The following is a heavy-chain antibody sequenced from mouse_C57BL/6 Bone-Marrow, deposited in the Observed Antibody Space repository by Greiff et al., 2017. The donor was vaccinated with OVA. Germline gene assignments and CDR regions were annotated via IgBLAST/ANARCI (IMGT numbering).Heavy chain of an antibody. J-gene: IGHJ1*03. D-gene: IGHD1-1*01. V-gene: IGHV1-26*01. CDR2: INPNNGGT. CDR3: ARWYYGSLYWYFDV. CDR1: GYTFTDYY. Sequence: VQLQQSGPELVKPGASVKISCKASGYTFTDYYMNWVKQSHGQSLEWIGDINPNNGGTSYNQKFKGKATLTVDKSSSTAYMELRSLTSEDSAVYYCARWYYGSLYWYFDVWGTGTTVTVSS.